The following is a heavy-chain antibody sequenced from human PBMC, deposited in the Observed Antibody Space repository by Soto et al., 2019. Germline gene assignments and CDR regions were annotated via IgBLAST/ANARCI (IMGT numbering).Heavy chain of an antibody. V-gene: IGHV4-59*08. J-gene: IGHJ5*02. D-gene: IGHD2-15*01. CDR2: IYYSGST. CDR1: GGSISSYY. CDR3: LRLNIVVVVAATLEGWFDP. Sequence: SETLSLTCTVSGGSISSYYWSWIRQPPGKGLEWIGYIYYSGSTNYNPSLKSRVTISVDTSKNQFSLKLSSVTAADTAVYYCLRLNIVVVVAATLEGWFDPWGQGTLVTVSS.